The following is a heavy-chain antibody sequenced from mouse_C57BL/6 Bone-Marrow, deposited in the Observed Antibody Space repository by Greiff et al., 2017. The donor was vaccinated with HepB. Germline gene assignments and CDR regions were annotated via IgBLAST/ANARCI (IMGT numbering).Heavy chain of an antibody. V-gene: IGHV1-81*01. D-gene: IGHD2-4*01. CDR2: IYPRSGNT. CDR1: GYTFTSYG. J-gene: IGHJ2*01. CDR3: ARSYYDYDVDY. Sequence: QVQLQQSGAELARPGASVKLSCKASGYTFTSYGISWVKQRTGQGLEWIGEIYPRSGNTYYNEKFKGKATFTADTSSNTAYMQLSSLTTEDSAIYYCARSYYDYDVDYWGQGTTLTVSS.